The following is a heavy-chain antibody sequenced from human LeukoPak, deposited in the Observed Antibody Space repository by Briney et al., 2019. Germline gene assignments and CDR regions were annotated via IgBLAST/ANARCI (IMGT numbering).Heavy chain of an antibody. J-gene: IGHJ4*02. CDR2: INHSGST. CDR1: GLALKMCV. D-gene: IGHD6-19*01. CDR3: ARQSSGWHRDFDY. Sequence: GSLRLSCAASGLALKMCVVSWVRQTPGKGLEWIGEINHSGSTNYNPSLKSRVTISVDTSKNQFSLKLSSVTAADTAVYYCARQSSGWHRDFDYWGQGTLVTVSS. V-gene: IGHV4-34*01.